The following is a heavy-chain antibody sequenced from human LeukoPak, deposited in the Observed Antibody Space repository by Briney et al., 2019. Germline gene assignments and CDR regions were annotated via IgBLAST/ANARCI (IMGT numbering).Heavy chain of an antibody. V-gene: IGHV4-61*01. CDR1: GGSTSSGNYY. Sequence: SQTLSLTCTVSGGSTSSGNYYWGWIRQPPGKGLEWIGYIYYSGSTNYNPSLKSRVTISVDTSKNQFSLKLSSVTAADTAVYYCARVVAAAGTEFENWGQGTLVTVSS. CDR3: ARVVAAAGTEFEN. J-gene: IGHJ4*02. CDR2: IYYSGST. D-gene: IGHD6-13*01.